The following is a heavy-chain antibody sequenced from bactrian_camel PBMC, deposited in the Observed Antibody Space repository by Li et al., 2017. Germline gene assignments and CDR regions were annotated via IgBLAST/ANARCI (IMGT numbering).Heavy chain of an antibody. CDR1: GYTYPAYC. D-gene: IGHD2*01. J-gene: IGHJ4*01. V-gene: IGHV3S55*01. Sequence: HVQLVESGGGSVTSGGSLRLSCAASGYTYPAYCMGWLRQAPGKEREGVAHIDVDGTPAYKETVKGRFTISQDNAGAKHTVWLQMNSLKPEDSAMYYCAVTDRSCGTWRESYVTSWGQGTQVTVS. CDR2: IDVDGTP. CDR3: AVTDRSCGTWRESYVTS.